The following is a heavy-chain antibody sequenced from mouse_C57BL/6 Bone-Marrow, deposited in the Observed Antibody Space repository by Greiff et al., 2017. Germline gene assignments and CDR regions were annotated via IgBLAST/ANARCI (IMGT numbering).Heavy chain of an antibody. Sequence: VKLMESGAELARPGASVKLSCKASGYTFTSYGISWVKQRTGQGLEWIGEIYPRSGNTYYNEKFKGKATLTADKSSSTAYMELRSLTSEDSAVYFCARRGAYYSNVFDYWAKAPLSQSPQ. V-gene: IGHV1-81*01. CDR1: GYTFTSYG. CDR3: ARRGAYYSNVFDY. CDR2: IYPRSGNT. J-gene: IGHJ2*01. D-gene: IGHD2-5*01.